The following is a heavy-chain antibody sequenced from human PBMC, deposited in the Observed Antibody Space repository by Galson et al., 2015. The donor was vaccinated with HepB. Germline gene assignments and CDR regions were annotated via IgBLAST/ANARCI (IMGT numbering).Heavy chain of an antibody. CDR1: GFTFSSYA. Sequence: SLRLSCEASGFTFSSYAMHCVRQAPGKGLEWVAVISYDGSNKYYADSVKGRFTISRDNSKNTLYLQMNSLRAEDTAVYYCARPTEDFWSGPDYWGQGTLVTVSS. CDR2: ISYDGSNK. D-gene: IGHD3-3*01. J-gene: IGHJ4*02. CDR3: ARPTEDFWSGPDY. V-gene: IGHV3-30-3*01.